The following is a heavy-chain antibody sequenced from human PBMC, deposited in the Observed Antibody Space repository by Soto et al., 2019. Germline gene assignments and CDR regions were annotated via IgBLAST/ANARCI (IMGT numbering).Heavy chain of an antibody. CDR3: AKDGGYSYLGYYYYGMDV. CDR1: GFTFDDYA. J-gene: IGHJ6*02. CDR2: ISWNSGSI. V-gene: IGHV3-9*01. Sequence: GGSLRLSCAASGFTFDDYAMHWVRQAPGKGLEWVSGISWNSGSIGYADSVKGRFAISRDNAKNSLYLQMNSLRAEDTALYYCAKDGGYSYLGYYYYGMDVWGQGTTVTVSS. D-gene: IGHD5-18*01.